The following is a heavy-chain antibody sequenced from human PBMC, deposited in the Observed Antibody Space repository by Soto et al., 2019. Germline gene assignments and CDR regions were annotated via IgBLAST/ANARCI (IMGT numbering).Heavy chain of an antibody. CDR1: GGSFSGYY. CDR2: INHSGST. J-gene: IGHJ4*02. V-gene: IGHV4-34*01. Sequence: SETLSLTCAVYGGSFSGYYWSWIRQPPGKGLEWIGEINHSGSTNYNPSLKSRVTISVDTSKNQFSLKLSSVTAADTAVYYCARGRYSAKGTSGFNFDYWGQGTLVTVSS. CDR3: ARGRYSAKGTSGFNFDY. D-gene: IGHD1-26*01.